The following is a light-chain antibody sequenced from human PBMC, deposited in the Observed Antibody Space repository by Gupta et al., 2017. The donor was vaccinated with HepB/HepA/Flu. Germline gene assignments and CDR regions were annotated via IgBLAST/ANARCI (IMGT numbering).Light chain of an antibody. J-gene: IGKJ1*01. CDR1: RSALHNSNDKNY. CDR2: WVS. Sequence: DIVMTQSPDSPAVSLGERTTINCRSSRSALHNSNDKNYLAWYQQKPGQPPNLLMYWVSTRESGVPDRFTGSGSGTNFTLTITSLQAEDVAVYYCQQDSSSPPTFGQGTRVEIK. CDR3: QQDSSSPPT. V-gene: IGKV4-1*01.